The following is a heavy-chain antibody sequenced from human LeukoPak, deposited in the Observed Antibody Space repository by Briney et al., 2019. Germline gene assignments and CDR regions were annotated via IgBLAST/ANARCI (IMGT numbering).Heavy chain of an antibody. CDR1: GFTFSSYW. V-gene: IGHV3-7*04. Sequence: GGSLRLSCAASGFTFSSYWMSWVRQAPGKGLEWVANIKQDGREKYYVDSVKGRFTISRDNAKNSLYLQMNSLRAEDTAVYYCAGLNYYGSGSFGSSPAPWGQGTLVTVSS. CDR3: AGLNYYGSGSFGSSPAP. D-gene: IGHD3-10*01. CDR2: IKQDGREK. J-gene: IGHJ5*02.